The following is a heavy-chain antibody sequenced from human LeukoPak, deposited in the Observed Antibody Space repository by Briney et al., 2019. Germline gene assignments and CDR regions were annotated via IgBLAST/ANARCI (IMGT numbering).Heavy chain of an antibody. V-gene: IGHV4-38-2*02. CDR3: ARVSGITMIVVLIEDAFDI. CDR2: IYHSGST. CDR1: GYSISSGYY. Sequence: SETLSLTCTVSGYSISSGYYCGWIRQPPGKGLEWIGSIYHSGSTYYNPSLKSRVTISVDTSKNQFSLKLSSVTAADTAVYYCARVSGITMIVVLIEDAFDIWGQGTMVTVSS. D-gene: IGHD3-22*01. J-gene: IGHJ3*02.